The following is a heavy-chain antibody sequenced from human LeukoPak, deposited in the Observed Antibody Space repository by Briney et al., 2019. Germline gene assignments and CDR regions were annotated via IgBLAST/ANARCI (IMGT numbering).Heavy chain of an antibody. CDR1: GFTFSSYS. CDR2: VSSGSSTI. CDR3: ARGRGWDFDY. D-gene: IGHD6-19*01. V-gene: IGHV3-48*02. Sequence: GGSLRLSCAASGFTFSSYSMNWVRQTPGKGLEWVSCVSSGSSTIYYADSVKGRFTVSRDNAKSSLYLQMNSLRDEDTAVYYCARGRGWDFDYWGQGTLVTVSS. J-gene: IGHJ4*02.